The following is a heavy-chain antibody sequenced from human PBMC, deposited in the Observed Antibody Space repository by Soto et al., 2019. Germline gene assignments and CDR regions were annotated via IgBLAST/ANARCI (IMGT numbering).Heavy chain of an antibody. J-gene: IGHJ4*02. CDR2: ISYDGSNK. V-gene: IGHV3-30-3*01. Sequence: PGGSLRLSCAASGFTFSSYAMHWVRQAPGKGLEWVAVISYDGSNKYYADSVEGRFTISRDNSKNTLYLQMNSLRAEDTAVYYCARDRDGHNDLVDYWGQGTLVTVSS. CDR1: GFTFSSYA. D-gene: IGHD3-16*01. CDR3: ARDRDGHNDLVDY.